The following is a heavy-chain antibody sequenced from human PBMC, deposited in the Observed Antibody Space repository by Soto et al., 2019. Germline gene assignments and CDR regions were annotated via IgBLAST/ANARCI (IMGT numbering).Heavy chain of an antibody. Sequence: SVKDSCKASGGTFSSYAISWVRQAPGQGLEWMGGIIPIFGTANYAQKFQGRVTITADESTSTAYMELSSLRSEDTAVYYCASTMVRGVITYYYYGMDAWGQGTTVTVSS. J-gene: IGHJ6*02. CDR2: IIPIFGTA. D-gene: IGHD3-10*01. CDR3: ASTMVRGVITYYYYGMDA. V-gene: IGHV1-69*13. CDR1: GGTFSSYA.